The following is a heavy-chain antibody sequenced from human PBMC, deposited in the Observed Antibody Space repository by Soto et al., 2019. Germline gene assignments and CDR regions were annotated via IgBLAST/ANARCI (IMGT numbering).Heavy chain of an antibody. CDR3: AKNYYFDN. J-gene: IGHJ4*02. V-gene: IGHV3-23*01. CDR1: GFIFSNYA. Sequence: EVQLLESGGGLVQPGGSLRLSCAASGFIFSNYAMNWGRQAPGKGLEWVSSIGTGGDTNYADSVKGRFTISRDNSRNTLSLQMNSLRAEDTALYYCAKNYYFDNWGQGTLVTVSS. CDR2: IGTGGDT.